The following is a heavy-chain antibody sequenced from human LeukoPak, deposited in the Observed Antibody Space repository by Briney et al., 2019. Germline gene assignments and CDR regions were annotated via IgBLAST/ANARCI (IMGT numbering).Heavy chain of an antibody. V-gene: IGHV4-38-2*02. CDR2: IYYSGST. Sequence: SETLSLTCTVSGYSISSGYYWGWIRQPPGKGLEWIGSIYYSGSTYYNPSLKSRVTISVDTSKNQFSLKLSSVTAADTAVYYCARDIVVVPAALYRGAGFNWFDPWGQGTLVTVSS. D-gene: IGHD2-2*01. CDR3: ARDIVVVPAALYRGAGFNWFDP. J-gene: IGHJ5*02. CDR1: GYSISSGYY.